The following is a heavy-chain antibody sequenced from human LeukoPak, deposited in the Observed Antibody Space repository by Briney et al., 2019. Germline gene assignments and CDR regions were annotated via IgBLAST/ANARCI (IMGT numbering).Heavy chain of an antibody. CDR3: ARAGTTVTTFNY. J-gene: IGHJ4*02. V-gene: IGHV3-7*03. CDR1: GITFSSYW. D-gene: IGHD4-17*01. Sequence: GGSLRLSCAAYGITFSSYWMSWVRQAPGKGLEWVANIKQDGSEKYYVDSVKGRFTISRDNAKNSLYLQMNSLRVEDTAVYYCARAGTTVTTFNYWGQGTLVTVSS. CDR2: IKQDGSEK.